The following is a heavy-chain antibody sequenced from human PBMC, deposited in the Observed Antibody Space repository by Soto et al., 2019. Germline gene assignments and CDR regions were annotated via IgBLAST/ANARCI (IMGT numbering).Heavy chain of an antibody. Sequence: PGGSLRLSCAASGFTFSSYAMHWVRQAPGKGLEWVAVISYDGSNKYYADSVKGRFTISRDNSKNTLYLQMNSLRAEDTAVYYCARDHGIAARFYYYYGMDVWGQGTTVTVSS. V-gene: IGHV3-30-3*01. D-gene: IGHD6-6*01. CDR3: ARDHGIAARFYYYYGMDV. CDR2: ISYDGSNK. J-gene: IGHJ6*02. CDR1: GFTFSSYA.